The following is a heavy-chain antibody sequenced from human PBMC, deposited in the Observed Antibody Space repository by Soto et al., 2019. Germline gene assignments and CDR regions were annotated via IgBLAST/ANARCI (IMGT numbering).Heavy chain of an antibody. CDR2: IIPIFGTA. V-gene: IGHV1-69*01. Sequence: QVQLVQSGAEVKKPGSSVKVSCKASGGTFSSYAISWVRQAPGQGLEWMGGIIPIFGTANYAQKFQGRVTITEDESTSTAYMELSSLRSEDTAVYYCARTYCSGGSCYSFYYFDYWGQGTLVTVSS. J-gene: IGHJ4*02. CDR3: ARTYCSGGSCYSFYYFDY. CDR1: GGTFSSYA. D-gene: IGHD2-15*01.